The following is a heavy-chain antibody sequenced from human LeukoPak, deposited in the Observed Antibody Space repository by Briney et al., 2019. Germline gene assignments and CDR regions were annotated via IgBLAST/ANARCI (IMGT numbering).Heavy chain of an antibody. D-gene: IGHD1-1*01. V-gene: IGHV1-2*02. CDR1: GYTFTPYY. Sequence: ASVTVSRKASGYTFTPYYMHWVRQPPGQCRELQGRINANTGGTNYSQKFQGRVTTTRDTSSSTADMELSRLISDDTGVYYCARTDPSGNWGQGTLVTVSS. J-gene: IGHJ4*01. CDR2: INANTGGT. CDR3: ARTDPSGN.